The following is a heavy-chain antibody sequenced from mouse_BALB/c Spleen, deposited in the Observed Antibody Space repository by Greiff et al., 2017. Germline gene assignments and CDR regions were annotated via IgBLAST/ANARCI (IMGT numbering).Heavy chain of an antibody. CDR3: ARYVGSYGFAY. D-gene: IGHD1-1*02. CDR2: IRNKANGYTT. CDR1: GFTFTDYY. V-gene: IGHV7-3*02. J-gene: IGHJ3*01. Sequence: DVMLVESGGGLVQPGGSLRLSCATSGFTFTDYYMSWVRQPPGKALEWLGFIRNKANGYTTEYSASVKGRFTISRDNSQSILYLQMSTLNAEDCAADDCARYVGSYGFAYWGQGTLVTVSA.